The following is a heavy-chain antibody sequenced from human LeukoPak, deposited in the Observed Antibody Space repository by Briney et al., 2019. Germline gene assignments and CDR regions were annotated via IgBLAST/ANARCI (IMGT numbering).Heavy chain of an antibody. CDR1: GGPTLNYY. J-gene: IGHJ6*03. CDR2: VYSSKNT. CDR3: TRGTTLVRGVLRAYYYYYMDV. Sequence: SETLSLTCTVSGGPTLNYYWSWIRQPPGGGLEWIGYVYSSKNTNYNPSLKSRVTISVDTSKTQISLKLTSVTAADTAVYYCTRGTTLVRGVLRAYYYYYMDVWGKGTTVTVAS. D-gene: IGHD3-10*01. V-gene: IGHV4-59*01.